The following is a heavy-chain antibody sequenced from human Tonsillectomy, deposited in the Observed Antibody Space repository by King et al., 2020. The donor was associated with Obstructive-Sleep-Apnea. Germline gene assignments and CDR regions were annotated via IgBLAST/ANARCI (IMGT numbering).Heavy chain of an antibody. Sequence: VQLVESGGGLVQPGGSLRLSCAASGFTFSTFGMSWVRQAPGKGLEWVSAISGRGGSTYYADSVKGRFTISRDNSKNTVYLQMSSLRAEDTAVYYCAKELRHWYFDLWGRGTLVTVSS. V-gene: IGHV3-23*04. CDR1: GFTFSTFG. CDR3: AKELRHWYFDL. CDR2: ISGRGGST. J-gene: IGHJ2*01.